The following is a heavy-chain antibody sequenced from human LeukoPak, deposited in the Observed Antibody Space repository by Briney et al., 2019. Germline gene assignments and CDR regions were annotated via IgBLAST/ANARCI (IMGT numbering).Heavy chain of an antibody. CDR3: ARRVYGSGSYSRRAFDI. J-gene: IGHJ3*02. CDR1: GYSFTSYW. Sequence: GESLKISCKGSGYSFTSYWIGWVRQMPGKGLEWMGIIYPGDSDTRYSPSFQGQVTISADKSISTAYLQWSSLKASDTAMYYCARRVYGSGSYSRRAFDIWGQGTMVTVSS. D-gene: IGHD3-10*01. CDR2: IYPGDSDT. V-gene: IGHV5-51*01.